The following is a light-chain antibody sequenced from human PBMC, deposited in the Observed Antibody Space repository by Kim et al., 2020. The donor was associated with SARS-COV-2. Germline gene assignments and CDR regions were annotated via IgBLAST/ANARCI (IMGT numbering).Light chain of an antibody. CDR2: INSDGSH. Sequence: VKLTSTLGSGHSRYAIAWHQQQPEKGPRYLMKINSDGSHSKGDGITDRFSGSSSGAERYLTISSLQSEDEADYYCQTWGTGIHVVFGGGTQLTVL. CDR3: QTWGTGIHVV. J-gene: IGLJ2*01. CDR1: SGHSRYA. V-gene: IGLV4-69*01.